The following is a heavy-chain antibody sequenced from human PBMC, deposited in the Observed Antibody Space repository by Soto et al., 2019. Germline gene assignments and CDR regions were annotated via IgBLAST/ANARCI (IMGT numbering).Heavy chain of an antibody. CDR1: GFTFSRYT. CDR3: ARDDEGGSDCDLGY. CDR2: ISDDGNNK. J-gene: IGHJ4*02. D-gene: IGHD3-10*01. Sequence: QVQLVESGGGMVQPGRSLKLSSAASGFTFSRYTMHWVRQAPGKGLEWMAFISDDGNNKYYADSVKGQFTISRDNSKNTLYLQMNSLRTEDTAVYYCARDDEGGSDCDLGYWGQGTLVTVSS. V-gene: IGHV3-30-3*01.